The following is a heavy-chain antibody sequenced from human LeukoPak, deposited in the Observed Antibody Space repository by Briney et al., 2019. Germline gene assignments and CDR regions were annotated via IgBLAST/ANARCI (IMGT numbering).Heavy chain of an antibody. CDR3: AQYREFHLLFPY. J-gene: IGHJ4*02. V-gene: IGHV2-5*02. D-gene: IGHD2-2*01. CDR2: IYWDDDK. CDR1: GFSLSTTGVG. Sequence: KESGPTLVKPTQTLTLTRTFSGFSLSTTGVGVGWIRQPPGKALEWLALIYWDDDKRYSPSLKSRLTITKDTSKNHVVLTMANMDPVDTATYFCAQYREFHLLFPYWGQGTLVTVSS.